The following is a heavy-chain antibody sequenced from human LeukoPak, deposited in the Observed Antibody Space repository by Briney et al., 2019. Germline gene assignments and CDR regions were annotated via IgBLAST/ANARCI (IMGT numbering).Heavy chain of an antibody. CDR1: GFTFSNYW. J-gene: IGHJ5*01. D-gene: IGHD5/OR15-5a*01. CDR3: ARDQSGGNLIIVSIGWFGP. CDR2: IKEDGNDN. V-gene: IGHV3-7*01. Sequence: GGSLRLSCTASGFTFSNYWMTWVRQAPGKGLEWVANIKEDGNDNFLVDSVKGRFSISRDNAKNTVYLEMNSLRVEDTSVYYCARDQSGGNLIIVSIGWFGPWGQEGLVTVSS.